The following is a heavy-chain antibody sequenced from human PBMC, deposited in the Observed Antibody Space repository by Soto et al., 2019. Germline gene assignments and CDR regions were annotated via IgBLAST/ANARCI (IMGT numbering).Heavy chain of an antibody. CDR2: IIPIFGTA. J-gene: IGHJ6*02. Sequence: GASVKVSCKASGGTFSSYAISWVRQAPGQGLEWMGGIIPIFGTANYAQKFQGRVTITADESTSTAYMELSSLRSEDTAVYYCARERPIYSSSSPLAYYGMDVWGQGTTVTVSS. V-gene: IGHV1-69*13. CDR3: ARERPIYSSSSPLAYYGMDV. D-gene: IGHD6-6*01. CDR1: GGTFSSYA.